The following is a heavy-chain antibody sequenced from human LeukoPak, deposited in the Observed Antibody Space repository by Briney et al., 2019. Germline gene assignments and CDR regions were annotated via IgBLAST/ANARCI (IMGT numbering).Heavy chain of an antibody. CDR3: AKGRGDGPQDYYMDV. D-gene: IGHD3-10*01. CDR2: IWYGGSNK. Sequence: PGGSLRLSCAASGFTFSSYGMHWVRQAPGKGLEWVAVIWYGGSNKYYADSVKGRFTISRDNSKNTLYLQMNSLRAEDTAVYYCAKGRGDGPQDYYMDVWGKGTTVTVSS. CDR1: GFTFSSYG. J-gene: IGHJ6*03. V-gene: IGHV3-33*08.